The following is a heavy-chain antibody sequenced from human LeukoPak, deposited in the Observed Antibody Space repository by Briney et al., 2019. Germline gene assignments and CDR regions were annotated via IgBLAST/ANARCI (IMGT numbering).Heavy chain of an antibody. CDR2: IIPIFGTA. Sequence: SVKVSCKASAGTSSSYAISWVRQAPGQGLEWMGGIIPIFGTANYAQKFQGRVRITADKSTSTTYMELSSLRSEDTAVYYCARVVPAVVAFDIWGQGTMVTVSS. V-gene: IGHV1-69*06. CDR1: AGTSSSYA. J-gene: IGHJ3*02. CDR3: ARVVPAVVAFDI. D-gene: IGHD2-2*01.